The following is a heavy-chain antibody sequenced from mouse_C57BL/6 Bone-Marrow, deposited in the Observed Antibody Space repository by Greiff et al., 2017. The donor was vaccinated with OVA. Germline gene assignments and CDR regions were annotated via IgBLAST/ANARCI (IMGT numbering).Heavy chain of an antibody. Sequence: QVQLQQPGAELVKPGASVKLSCKASGYTFTSYWMQWVKQRPGQGLEWIGEIDPSDSYTNYNQKFKGKATLTVDTSSSTAYMQLSSLTSEDSAVHYCASAVFAYWGQGTLVTVSA. V-gene: IGHV1-50*01. CDR3: ASAVFAY. J-gene: IGHJ3*01. CDR2: IDPSDSYT. CDR1: GYTFTSYW.